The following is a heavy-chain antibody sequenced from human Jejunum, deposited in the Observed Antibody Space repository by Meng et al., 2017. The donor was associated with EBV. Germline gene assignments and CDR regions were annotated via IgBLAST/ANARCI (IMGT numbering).Heavy chain of an antibody. V-gene: IGHV3-74*01. CDR2: IESDGSNT. CDR1: GFSFSGYW. J-gene: IGHJ4*02. D-gene: IGHD6-13*01. Sequence: EVRLVESGGGVVHPGGALCLCCAVSGFSFSGYWMEWGRQAPGKWLVWVSRIESDGSNTNYADSVKGRFTISRDNAKNTLYLQMNSLRPEDTAVYYCARGNHGTDYWGQGTLVTVSS. CDR3: ARGNHGTDY.